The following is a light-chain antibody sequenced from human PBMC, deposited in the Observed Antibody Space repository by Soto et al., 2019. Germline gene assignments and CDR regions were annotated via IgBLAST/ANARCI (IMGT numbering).Light chain of an antibody. V-gene: IGKV1-39*01. CDR2: AAS. CDR3: QQSYSTPPMYT. J-gene: IGKJ2*01. CDR1: QSISNX. Sequence: DIQMTQSPSSLSASVGDRVTITCRASQSISNXLXWYQQKPGKAPKLLISAASSLQSGVPSRFSGSGSGTDFTLTIXSLXXEDFATYYCQQSYSTPPMYTFGQGTKLEIK.